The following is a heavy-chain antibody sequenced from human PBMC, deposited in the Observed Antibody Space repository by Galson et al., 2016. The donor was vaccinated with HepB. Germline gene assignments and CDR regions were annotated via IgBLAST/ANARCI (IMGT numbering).Heavy chain of an antibody. Sequence: TLSLTCTVSGGSISSGSYSWNWIRQPAGKGLEWIGRIYTSGSTSYNPSLKSRVTISVDTSKNQFSLKLSSVTAADTAVYYCARHLKIQLWLRGNWFDPWGQGTLVTVSS. CDR3: ARHLKIQLWLRGNWFDP. V-gene: IGHV4-61*02. D-gene: IGHD5-18*01. J-gene: IGHJ5*02. CDR1: GGSISSGSYS. CDR2: IYTSGST.